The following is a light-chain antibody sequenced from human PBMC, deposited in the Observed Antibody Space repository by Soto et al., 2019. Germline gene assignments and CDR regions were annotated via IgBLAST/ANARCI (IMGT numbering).Light chain of an antibody. V-gene: IGLV2-8*01. J-gene: IGLJ1*01. CDR1: SSDVGAYNY. CDR3: SSYAGSSNV. Sequence: SALTQPRSVSGSPGQSVTISCTGTSSDVGAYNYVSWYQQHPGKAPKLMIYEVSKRPSGVPDRFSGSKSGNTASLTVSGLQAEDEADYYCSSYAGSSNVFGTGTKVTVL. CDR2: EVS.